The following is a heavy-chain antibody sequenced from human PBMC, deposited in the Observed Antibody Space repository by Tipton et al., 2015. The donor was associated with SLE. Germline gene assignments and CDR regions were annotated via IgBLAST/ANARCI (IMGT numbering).Heavy chain of an antibody. CDR1: GGSISTTSYY. CDR3: ARTNRGCFDY. CDR2: IYYSGST. V-gene: IGHV4-39*07. D-gene: IGHD2-8*01. J-gene: IGHJ4*02. Sequence: TLSLTCTVSGGSISTTSYYWDWIRQPPGKGLEWIGYIYYSGSTYYNPSLKSRLTISIDTAKNQMSLKLNSVTAADTAVYYCARTNRGCFDYWGQGTLVTVSS.